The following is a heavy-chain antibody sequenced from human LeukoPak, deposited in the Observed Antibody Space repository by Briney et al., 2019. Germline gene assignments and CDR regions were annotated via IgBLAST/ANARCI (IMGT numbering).Heavy chain of an antibody. D-gene: IGHD3-10*01. CDR1: GGSISSGGYY. CDR3: ARLVLGYYGMDV. J-gene: IGHJ6*02. CDR2: IYYSGST. V-gene: IGHV4-39*01. Sequence: SQTLSLTCTVSGGSISSGGYYWSWIRQPPGKGLEWIGSIYYSGSTYYNPSLKSRVTISVDTSKNQFSLKLSSVTAADTAVYYCARLVLGYYGMDVWGQGTTVTVSS.